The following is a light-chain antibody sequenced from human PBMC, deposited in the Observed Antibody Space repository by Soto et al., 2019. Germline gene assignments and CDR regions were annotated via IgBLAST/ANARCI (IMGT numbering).Light chain of an antibody. Sequence: DIVMTQSPESLAVSLGERATINCKSSQNVLYRSNNKNYFSWYQQKPGQPPKLLISRASTRESGVPDRFSGSGSGTDFTLNISGLQAEDVAVYYCQQYYDNPLTFGGGTKVEI. V-gene: IGKV4-1*01. CDR2: RAS. J-gene: IGKJ4*01. CDR3: QQYYDNPLT. CDR1: QNVLYRSNNKNY.